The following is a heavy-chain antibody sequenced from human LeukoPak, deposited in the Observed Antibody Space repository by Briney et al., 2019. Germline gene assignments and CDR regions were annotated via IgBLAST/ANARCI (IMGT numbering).Heavy chain of an antibody. V-gene: IGHV3-23*01. D-gene: IGHD5-24*01. CDR1: GFTFSSYA. CDR3: AKVPEMATIRYFDL. CDR2: ISGGGGST. Sequence: GGSLRLSCAASGFTFSSYAMSWVRQAPGKGLEWVSAISGGGGSTYYADSVKGRFTISRDNSKNTLYPQMSSLRAEDTAIYYCAKVPEMATIRYFDLWGRGTLVTVSS. J-gene: IGHJ2*01.